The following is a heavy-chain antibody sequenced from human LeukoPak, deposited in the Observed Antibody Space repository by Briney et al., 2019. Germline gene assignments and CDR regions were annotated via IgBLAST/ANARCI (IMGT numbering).Heavy chain of an antibody. D-gene: IGHD2-2*01. J-gene: IGHJ4*02. Sequence: GGSLRLSCAASGFTFSSFGMHWVRQAPGKGLEWVTFIPYGGSDKYYADSVKGRFTISRDNSKNTLYLQMNSLRAEDTAVYYCAKEACSSGSCYAILHYWGQGTLVTVSS. CDR3: AKEACSSGSCYAILHY. CDR2: IPYGGSDK. CDR1: GFTFSSFG. V-gene: IGHV3-30*02.